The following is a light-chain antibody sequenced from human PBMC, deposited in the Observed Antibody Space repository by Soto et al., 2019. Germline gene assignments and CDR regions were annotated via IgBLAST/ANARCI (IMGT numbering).Light chain of an antibody. Sequence: DIQMTQSPSSLSASVGDRVTITCRASQSISSYLNWYQQKPGKATKILIYAASSLQSGVPSRLSSSASGTDFTLTISSLQPEDFATYYCQQSYSTPHTFGQGTKLEIK. CDR3: QQSYSTPHT. CDR2: AAS. V-gene: IGKV1-39*01. CDR1: QSISSY. J-gene: IGKJ2*01.